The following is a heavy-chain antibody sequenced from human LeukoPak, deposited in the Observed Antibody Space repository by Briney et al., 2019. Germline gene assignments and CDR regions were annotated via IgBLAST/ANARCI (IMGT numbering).Heavy chain of an antibody. Sequence: PSETLSLTCNVSGVSVSTSHWNWIRQRPGKGLEWIGCLSYTGKTDYNPSLKSRVSISLGSSNNHFSLKLTSVTAADTAVYYCSEGYFEPFDHWGQGILVTVSS. CDR1: GVSVSTSH. J-gene: IGHJ4*02. V-gene: IGHV4-59*02. D-gene: IGHD2/OR15-2a*01. CDR3: SEGYFEPFDH. CDR2: LSYTGKT.